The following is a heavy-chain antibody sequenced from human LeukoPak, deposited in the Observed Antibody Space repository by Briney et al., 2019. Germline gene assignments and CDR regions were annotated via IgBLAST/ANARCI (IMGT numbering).Heavy chain of an antibody. D-gene: IGHD6-13*01. CDR1: GFTFSNYA. CDR2: ISSSSSYI. J-gene: IGHJ4*02. V-gene: IGHV3-21*01. CDR3: ARAPEAGYSSSWSLDC. Sequence: PGGSLRLSCAASGFTFSNYAVSWVRQAPGKGLEWVSSISSSSSYIYYADSVKGRFTISRDNAKNSLYLQMNSLRAEDTAVYYCARAPEAGYSSSWSLDCWGQGTLVTVSS.